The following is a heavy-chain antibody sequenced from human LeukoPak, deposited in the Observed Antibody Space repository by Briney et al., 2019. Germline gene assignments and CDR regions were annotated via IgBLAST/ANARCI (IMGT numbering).Heavy chain of an antibody. Sequence: ASVKVSCKASGYTFTSYAMHWVRQAPGQRLEWMGWINAGNGNTKYSQKFQGRVTITRDTSASTAYMELSSLRSEDTAVYYCARGYYCSGGSCYRNFDYWGQGTLVTVSS. J-gene: IGHJ4*02. V-gene: IGHV1-3*01. CDR1: GYTFTSYA. D-gene: IGHD2-15*01. CDR2: INAGNGNT. CDR3: ARGYYCSGGSCYRNFDY.